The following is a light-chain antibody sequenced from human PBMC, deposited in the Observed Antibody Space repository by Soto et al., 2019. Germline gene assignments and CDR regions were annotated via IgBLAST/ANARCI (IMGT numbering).Light chain of an antibody. CDR3: GSYTTSSNYV. CDR2: DVS. V-gene: IGLV2-14*03. CDR1: ISDVGSYNY. Sequence: QYALTQPASVSGSPGQSITISCTGTISDVGSYNYVSWYQQYPGKAPKLMIYDVSTRPSGVSDRFSGSKSGNTASLTISGLRAEDEADYYCGSYTTSSNYVFGTGTKGTVL. J-gene: IGLJ1*01.